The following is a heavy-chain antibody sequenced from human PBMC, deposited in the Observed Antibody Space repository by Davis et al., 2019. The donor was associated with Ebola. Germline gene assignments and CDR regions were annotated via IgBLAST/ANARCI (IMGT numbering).Heavy chain of an antibody. D-gene: IGHD6-6*01. CDR2: IYSGGST. V-gene: IGHV3-66*01. Sequence: GESLKISCAASGFTVSSNYMSWVRQAPGKGLEWVSVIYSGGSTYYADSVKGRFTISRDNSKNTLYLQMNSLRAEDTAVYYCATRGNVLESSSSMGNPLGYWGQGTLVTVSS. J-gene: IGHJ4*02. CDR3: ATRGNVLESSSSMGNPLGY. CDR1: GFTVSSNY.